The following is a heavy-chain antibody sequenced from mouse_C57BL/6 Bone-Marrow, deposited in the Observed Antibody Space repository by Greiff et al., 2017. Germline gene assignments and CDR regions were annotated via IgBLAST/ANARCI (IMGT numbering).Heavy chain of an antibody. CDR1: GYSITSGYY. J-gene: IGHJ3*01. CDR3: ARDNYDYDWFAY. CDR2: ISYDGSN. Sequence: VQLKESGPGLVKPSQSLSLTCSVTGYSITSGYYWNWIRQFPGNKLEWMGYISYDGSNNYNPSLQNRISITRDTSKNQFFLKLNSVTTEDTATYYCARDNYDYDWFAYWGQGTLVTVSA. D-gene: IGHD2-4*01. V-gene: IGHV3-6*01.